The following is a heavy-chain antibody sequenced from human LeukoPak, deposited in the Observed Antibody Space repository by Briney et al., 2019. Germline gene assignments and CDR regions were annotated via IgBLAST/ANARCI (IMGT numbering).Heavy chain of an antibody. CDR3: ARGIVGASDY. Sequence: GGSLRLSCAVSGVTVSSNHMSWVRQAPGKGLEWVSAIYSGGGTYYADSVKGRFTLSRDISKNTLYLQMNSLRAEDTAVYYCARGIVGASDYWGQGTLVTVSS. CDR1: GVTVSSNH. CDR2: IYSGGGT. D-gene: IGHD1-26*01. V-gene: IGHV3-66*01. J-gene: IGHJ4*02.